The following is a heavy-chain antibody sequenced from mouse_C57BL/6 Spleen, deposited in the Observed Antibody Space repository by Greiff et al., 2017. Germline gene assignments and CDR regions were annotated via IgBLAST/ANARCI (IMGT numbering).Heavy chain of an antibody. CDR3: AREYYYGSSSWFAY. V-gene: IGHV1-55*01. D-gene: IGHD1-1*01. Sequence: LQQPGASVKMSCKASGYTFTSYWITWVKQRPGQGLEWIGDIYPGSGSTNYNEKFKSKATLTVDTSSSTAYMQLSSLTSEDSAVYYCAREYYYGSSSWFAYWGQGTLVTVSA. J-gene: IGHJ3*01. CDR2: IYPGSGST. CDR1: GYTFTSYW.